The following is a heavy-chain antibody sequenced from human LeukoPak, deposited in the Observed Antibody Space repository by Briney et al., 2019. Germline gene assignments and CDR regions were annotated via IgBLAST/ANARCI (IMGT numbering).Heavy chain of an antibody. D-gene: IGHD5-18*01. Sequence: GGSLRLSCAASGFTFDDYAMPWVRQAPGKGLEWVSGISWNSGIIGYADSVKGRFTISRDNAKNSLYLQMNSLRAEDTALYYCAKGREYSYGRFDSWGQGTLVTGSS. J-gene: IGHJ4*02. CDR3: AKGREYSYGRFDS. CDR2: ISWNSGII. CDR1: GFTFDDYA. V-gene: IGHV3-9*01.